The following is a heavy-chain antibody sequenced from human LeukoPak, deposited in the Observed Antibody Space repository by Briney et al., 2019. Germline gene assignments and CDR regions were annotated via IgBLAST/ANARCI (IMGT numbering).Heavy chain of an antibody. Sequence: PVASLRLSCAASGFTFSSYNMNWVRQAPGQGLEWVSSMSSGGDYIYYANSVKGRFTISRDNAKNSLYLQMNSLRTEDTAVYYCSRGNGGYYPWGQGTLVTVSS. CDR2: MSSGGDYI. J-gene: IGHJ5*02. D-gene: IGHD3-22*01. CDR1: GFTFSSYN. CDR3: SRGNGGYYP. V-gene: IGHV3-21*01.